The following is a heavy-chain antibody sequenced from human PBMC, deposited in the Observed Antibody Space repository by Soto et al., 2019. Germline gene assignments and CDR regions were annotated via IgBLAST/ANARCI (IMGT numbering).Heavy chain of an antibody. D-gene: IGHD2-21*02. V-gene: IGHV4-39*07. CDR2: IYYSGST. CDR3: ARAPYWRGGDLCLDN. CDR1: GGSISSSSYY. J-gene: IGHJ4*02. Sequence: SETLSLTCTVSGGSISSSSYYWGWIRQPPGKGLEWTGSIYYSGSTYYNPSLKSRVTISVDTSKNQFSLKLSSVTTADTAVYYCARAPYWRGGDLCLDNWGQGTLVTVSS.